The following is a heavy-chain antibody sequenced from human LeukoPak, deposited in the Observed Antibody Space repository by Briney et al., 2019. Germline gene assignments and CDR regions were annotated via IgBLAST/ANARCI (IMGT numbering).Heavy chain of an antibody. Sequence: GGSLRLSCVASGFTFTNCAMTWVRQAPGKGLEWVSSISGSGSTTYYADSAKGRFTISRDNSKNTVYLQMNSLSVEDTAVYYCAKDQSRVGASDPFDSWGQGTLVTVSS. D-gene: IGHD1-26*01. CDR1: GFTFTNCA. J-gene: IGHJ5*01. CDR3: AKDQSRVGASDPFDS. V-gene: IGHV3-23*01. CDR2: ISGSGSTT.